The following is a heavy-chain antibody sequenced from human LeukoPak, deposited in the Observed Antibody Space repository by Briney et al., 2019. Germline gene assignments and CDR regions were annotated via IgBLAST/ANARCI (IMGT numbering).Heavy chain of an antibody. D-gene: IGHD5-24*01. J-gene: IGHJ6*03. CDR1: GFSFDDYG. CDR2: INWNVGSR. Sequence: GWSLRLSCAASGFSFDDYGMSWVRQAPGKGLEWVSGINWNVGSRGYADSVKGRFTISRDNAKNSLYLQMNSLRAEDTALYYCARVSGGDGYNYGYYYYYMDVWGKGTTVTVSS. V-gene: IGHV3-20*04. CDR3: ARVSGGDGYNYGYYYYYMDV.